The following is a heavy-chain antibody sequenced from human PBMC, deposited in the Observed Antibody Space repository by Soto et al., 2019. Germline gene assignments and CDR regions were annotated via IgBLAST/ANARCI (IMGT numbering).Heavy chain of an antibody. D-gene: IGHD3-22*01. V-gene: IGHV4-4*02. J-gene: IGHJ3*02. CDR1: GGSISSSNW. CDR3: ARGGIVVVITRASDT. CDR2: IYHSGST. Sequence: SETLSLTCAVSGGSISSSNWWSWVRPPPGKGLEWIGEIYHSGSTNYNPSLKSRVTISVDKSKNQFSLKLSSVTAADTAVYYCARGGIVVVITRASDTWGQGTMVSISS.